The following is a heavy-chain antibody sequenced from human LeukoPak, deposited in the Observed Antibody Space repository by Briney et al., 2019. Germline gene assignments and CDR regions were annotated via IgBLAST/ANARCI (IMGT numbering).Heavy chain of an antibody. Sequence: SQTLSLTCTVSGGSISSDNYYWIWIRQPPGKGLEWIVYINYSGSAFSNPSLESRIIISVDTSTNQISLKVTAVTAADSAVYYCARKSRTWSKRFDPWGQGTLVTVSS. CDR3: ARKSRTWSKRFDP. J-gene: IGHJ5*02. D-gene: IGHD1-1*01. CDR2: INYSGSA. V-gene: IGHV4-30-4*01. CDR1: GGSISSDNYY.